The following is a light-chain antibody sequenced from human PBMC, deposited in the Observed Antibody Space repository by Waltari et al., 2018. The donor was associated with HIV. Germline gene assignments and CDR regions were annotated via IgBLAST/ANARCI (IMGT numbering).Light chain of an antibody. V-gene: IGKV3-11*01. J-gene: IGKJ2*01. CDR2: DAS. CDR1: HSVSDY. Sequence: ELVLTQSPATLSLTPGERATLSCRASHSVSDYLAWYQQKPGQPPRLLIYDASNRAAGIPARFSGSGSGTDFTLTISSLEPEDFAVYYCQQRTSWSPNTFGQGTKLEIK. CDR3: QQRTSWSPNT.